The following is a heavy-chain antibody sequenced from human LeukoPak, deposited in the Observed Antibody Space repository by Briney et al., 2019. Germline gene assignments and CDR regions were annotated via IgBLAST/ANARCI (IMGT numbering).Heavy chain of an antibody. V-gene: IGHV3-33*08. J-gene: IGHJ6*02. Sequence: GGSLRLSCAASGFTFSSYAMHWVRQAPGKGLEWVAVIWYDGSNKYYADSVKGRFTISRDNSKNTLYLQMNSLRAEDTAVYYCARVLYYYYGMDVWGQGTTVTVSS. CDR3: ARVLYYYYGMDV. CDR2: IWYDGSNK. D-gene: IGHD1-1*01. CDR1: GFTFSSYA.